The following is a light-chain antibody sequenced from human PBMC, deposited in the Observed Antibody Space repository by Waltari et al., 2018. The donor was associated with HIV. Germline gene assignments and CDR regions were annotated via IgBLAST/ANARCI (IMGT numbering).Light chain of an antibody. CDR3: AAWDDGLSGVI. V-gene: IGLV1-47*01. J-gene: IGLJ2*01. Sequence: QSLLTQPPSASGTPGQRVTISCSGSSFNIGSNYVFWYQQLPGTAPKLLIHRNTQRPSGVPDRFSGSKSGTSASLAISGLRSEDEADYYCAAWDDGLSGVIFGGGTKLTVL. CDR1: SFNIGSNY. CDR2: RNT.